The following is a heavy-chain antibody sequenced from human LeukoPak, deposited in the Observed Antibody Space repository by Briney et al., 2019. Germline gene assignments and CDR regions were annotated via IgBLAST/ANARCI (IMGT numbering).Heavy chain of an antibody. D-gene: IGHD5-24*01. V-gene: IGHV4-34*01. CDR3: ARWAVRRDGYK. J-gene: IGHJ4*02. Sequence: SETLSLTCAVYGGSFTGYYWSWVRQPPGKGLEWIGEINHSGSTNYNPSLKSRVTISVDTSKNQFSLKLASVTAADTAVYYCARWAVRRDGYKWGQGTQVTVSS. CDR2: INHSGST. CDR1: GGSFTGYY.